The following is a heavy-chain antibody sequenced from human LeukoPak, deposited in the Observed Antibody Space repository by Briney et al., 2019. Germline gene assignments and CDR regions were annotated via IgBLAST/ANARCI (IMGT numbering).Heavy chain of an antibody. CDR1: GFSLSTSGVG. CDR3: AHRLNGAPRIRYFDWFFFDY. Sequence: SGPTLVNPTQTLTLTCTFSGFSLSTSGVGVGWIRQPPGKALEWLALIYWDDDKRYSPSLKSRLTITKDTSKNLVVLTMTNMDPVDTATYYCAHRLNGAPRIRYFDWFFFDYWGQGTLVSVSS. D-gene: IGHD3-9*01. CDR2: IYWDDDK. J-gene: IGHJ4*02. V-gene: IGHV2-5*02.